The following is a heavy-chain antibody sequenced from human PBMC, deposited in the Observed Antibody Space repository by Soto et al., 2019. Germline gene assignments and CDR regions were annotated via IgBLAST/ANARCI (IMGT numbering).Heavy chain of an antibody. CDR2: ISYDGSNK. V-gene: IGHV3-30-3*01. J-gene: IGHJ5*02. CDR1: GFTFSSYA. CDR3: TNLDP. Sequence: GGSLRLSCAASGFTFSSYAMHWVRQAPGKGLEWVAVISYDGSNKYYAGSVKGRFTISRDNSKNTLYLQMNSLRAEDTAVYYCTNLDPCGQGTLVTFSS.